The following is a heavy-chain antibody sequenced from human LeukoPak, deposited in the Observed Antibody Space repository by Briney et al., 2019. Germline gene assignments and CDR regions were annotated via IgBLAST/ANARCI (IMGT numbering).Heavy chain of an antibody. J-gene: IGHJ5*02. D-gene: IGHD3-16*01. CDR2: IYYSGST. V-gene: IGHV4-59*08. Sequence: SETLSLTCTVSAGSISSYYWSGIRQPPGKGLEWIGYIYYSGSTNYNPSLKSRVTISVDTSKNQFSLKLSSVTAADTAVYYCPRHGGGWFDPWGRGTLVTVSS. CDR3: PRHGGGWFDP. CDR1: AGSISSYY.